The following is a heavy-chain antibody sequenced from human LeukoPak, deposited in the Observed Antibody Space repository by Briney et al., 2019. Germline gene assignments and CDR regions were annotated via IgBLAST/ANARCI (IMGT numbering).Heavy chain of an antibody. CDR1: GYTFTGYY. J-gene: IGHJ5*02. Sequence: ASVKVSCKASGYTFTGYYMHWVRQAPGQGLEWMGWINPNSGGTNYAQKFQGRVTMTRDTSISTAYMELSRLRSDDTAVYYCAGLPIVGAPPDWFDPWGQGTLVTVSS. CDR2: INPNSGGT. D-gene: IGHD1-26*01. CDR3: AGLPIVGAPPDWFDP. V-gene: IGHV1-2*02.